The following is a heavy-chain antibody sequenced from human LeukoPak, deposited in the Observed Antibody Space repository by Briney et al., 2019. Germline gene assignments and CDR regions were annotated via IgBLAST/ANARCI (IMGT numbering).Heavy chain of an antibody. D-gene: IGHD5-24*01. V-gene: IGHV3-30*18. CDR2: ISYDGSNK. Sequence: GRSLRLSCAASGFTFSSYGMHWVRQAPGKGREWVAVISYDGSNKYYADSVKGRFTISRDNSKNTLYLQMNSLRAEDTAVYYCAKDQGGKDGYNSFDYWGQGTLVTVSS. J-gene: IGHJ4*02. CDR3: AKDQGGKDGYNSFDY. CDR1: GFTFSSYG.